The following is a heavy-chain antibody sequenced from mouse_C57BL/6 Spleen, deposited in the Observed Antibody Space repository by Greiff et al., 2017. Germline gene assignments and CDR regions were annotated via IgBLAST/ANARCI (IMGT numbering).Heavy chain of an antibody. V-gene: IGHV14-1*01. CDR1: GFNIKDYY. CDR2: IDPEDGDT. Sequence: VQLQQSGAELVRPGASVKLSCTASGFNIKDYYMHWVKQRPEQGLEWIGRIDPEDGDTEYAPKFQGKATMTAATSSNTAYLQLSSLTSEDTAVYYCTTLVDGYSGYFDYWGQGTTLTVSA. D-gene: IGHD2-3*01. CDR3: TTLVDGYSGYFDY. J-gene: IGHJ2*01.